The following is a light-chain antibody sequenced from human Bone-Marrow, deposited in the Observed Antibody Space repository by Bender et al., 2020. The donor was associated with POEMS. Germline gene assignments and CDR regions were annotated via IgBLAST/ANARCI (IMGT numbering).Light chain of an antibody. CDR1: DLGRKN. V-gene: IGLV3-21*02. CDR3: HVWDASREHQV. Sequence: SYVLIQAPSVSVTPGQTARITCGGDDLGRKNVHWYQQKPGQAPLLVVYDNFDRPSGIPERFCGSNSGNTATLTINRVEVDDEADYDCHVWDASREHQVFGGGTKLTVL. CDR2: DNF. J-gene: IGLJ2*01.